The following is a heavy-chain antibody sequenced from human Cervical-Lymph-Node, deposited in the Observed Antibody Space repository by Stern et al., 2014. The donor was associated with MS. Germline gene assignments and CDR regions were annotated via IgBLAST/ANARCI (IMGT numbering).Heavy chain of an antibody. Sequence: QMQLVQSGTKMQKPGASVKVSCKASGYTFTAFFIHWVRQVPGQGLEWMGRLDPNSDDPTYAQNFQDRVTLTSDTSIGTAYLELSRLTSADTAVYYCAREATRIVVGIDYWGQGTQVTVSS. CDR3: AREATRIVVGIDY. J-gene: IGHJ4*02. CDR2: LDPNSDDP. D-gene: IGHD1-26*01. CDR1: GYTFTAFF. V-gene: IGHV1-2*06.